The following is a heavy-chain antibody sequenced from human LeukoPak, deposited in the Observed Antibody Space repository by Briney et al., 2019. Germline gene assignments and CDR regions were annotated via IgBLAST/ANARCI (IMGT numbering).Heavy chain of an antibody. V-gene: IGHV3-64*01. CDR3: ARDYDSSGYYWNWFDP. CDR2: ISSNGGST. D-gene: IGHD3-22*01. J-gene: IGHJ5*02. CDR1: GFSFTNAW. Sequence: GGFLRLSCEASGFSFTNAWMNWVRLAPGKGLEYVSAISSNGGSTYYANSVKGRFTISRDNSNNTLYLQMGSLRAEDMAVYYCARDYDSSGYYWNWFDPWGQGTLVTVSS.